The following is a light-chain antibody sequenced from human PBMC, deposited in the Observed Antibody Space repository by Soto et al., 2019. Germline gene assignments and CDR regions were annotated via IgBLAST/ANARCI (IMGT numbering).Light chain of an antibody. V-gene: IGKV1-27*01. CDR3: QKYDTAPHT. J-gene: IGKJ1*01. Sequence: DIQMTQSPSSLSASVGDTVTITCRASQGIIDYLAWYQQRPGRVPRLLIYAASTLHTGVPSRFSGSGAGTDFTLTSSSLQPEDVATYYCQKYDTAPHTFGPGTKVEIK. CDR1: QGIIDY. CDR2: AAS.